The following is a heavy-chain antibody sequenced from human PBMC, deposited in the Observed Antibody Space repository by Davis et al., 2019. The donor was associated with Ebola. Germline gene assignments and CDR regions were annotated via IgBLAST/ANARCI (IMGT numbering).Heavy chain of an antibody. Sequence: GSLRLSCTVSGGSVTSDTYYWSWIRQPPGKGLEYIGYISNSGSTNYNPSLKSRVTISVDTSKNQFSLKLSSVTAADTAVYYCARHGLLPYYFDYWGQGTLVTVSS. CDR1: GGSVTSDTYY. V-gene: IGHV4-61*01. CDR2: ISNSGST. CDR3: ARHGLLPYYFDY. D-gene: IGHD2-15*01. J-gene: IGHJ4*02.